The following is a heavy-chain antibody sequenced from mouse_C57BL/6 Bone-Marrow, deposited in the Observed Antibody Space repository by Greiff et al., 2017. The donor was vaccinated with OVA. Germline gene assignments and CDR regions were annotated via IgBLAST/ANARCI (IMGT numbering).Heavy chain of an antibody. CDR3: ARPLLRYYYAMDY. CDR1: GFSLTSYA. D-gene: IGHD1-1*01. CDR2: IWTGGGT. V-gene: IGHV2-9-1*01. J-gene: IGHJ4*01. Sequence: VKLMESGPGLVAPSQSLSITCTVSGFSLTSYAISWVRQPPGKGLEWLGVIWTGGGTNYNSALKSRLSISKDNSKSQVFLKMNSLQTDDTARYYCARPLLRYYYAMDYWGQGTSVTVSS.